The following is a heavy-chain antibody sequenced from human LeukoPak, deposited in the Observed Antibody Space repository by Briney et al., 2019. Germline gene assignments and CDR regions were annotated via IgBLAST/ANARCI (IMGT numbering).Heavy chain of an antibody. J-gene: IGHJ6*02. CDR1: GGTFSSYT. CDR2: IIPLLNIT. CDR3: AKDGVVVVATSVYYYYYGMDV. D-gene: IGHD2-2*01. Sequence: SVKVSCKASGGTFSSYTISWVRQAPGQGLEWMGRIIPLLNITDYAQNFQGRVTLTADKSTSTAYMELSTLRSEDTAVYYCAKDGVVVVATSVYYYYYGMDVWGQGTTVTVSS. V-gene: IGHV1-69*02.